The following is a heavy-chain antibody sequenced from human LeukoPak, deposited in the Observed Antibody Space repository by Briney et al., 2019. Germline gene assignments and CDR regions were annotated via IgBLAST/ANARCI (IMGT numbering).Heavy chain of an antibody. V-gene: IGHV3-7*04. J-gene: IGHJ5*02. CDR3: ARGQKMAS. D-gene: IGHD5-24*01. CDR2: INEDGSDK. CDR1: GFNFSTYW. Sequence: GGSLRLSFAASGFNFSTYWMSWVRQAPGKGLEWVANINEDGSDKYYVDSVKGRFTISRDNAENSLYLQMNSLRADDTAVYYCARGQKMASWGQGTLVTVSS.